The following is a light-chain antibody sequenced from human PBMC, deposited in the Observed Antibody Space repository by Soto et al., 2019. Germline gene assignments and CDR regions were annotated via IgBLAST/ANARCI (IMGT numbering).Light chain of an antibody. CDR1: QSVSGY. J-gene: IGKJ1*01. Sequence: EIVMTQSPASLSVSPGERATLSGRASQSVSGYLAWYQQKPGQAPRLLIYGASIRATGIPARFSGSGSGTDFTLTISSLEPEDFAVYYCQQRSNWPPWTFGQGTKVDIK. CDR2: GAS. CDR3: QQRSNWPPWT. V-gene: IGKV3-11*01.